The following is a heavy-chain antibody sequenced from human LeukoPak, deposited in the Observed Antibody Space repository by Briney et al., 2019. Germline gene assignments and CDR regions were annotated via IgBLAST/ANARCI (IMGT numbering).Heavy chain of an antibody. CDR2: IYHSGST. CDR3: ASRKLGNDY. CDR1: GYSISSGYY. V-gene: IGHV4-38-2*02. Sequence: PSETLSLTCTVSGYSISSGYYWGWIRQPPGKGLEWVGSIYHSGSTYYTPSLKSRVTISVDTSKNQFSLKLSSVTAADTAVYYCASRKLGNDYWGQGTLVTVSS. J-gene: IGHJ4*02. D-gene: IGHD7-27*01.